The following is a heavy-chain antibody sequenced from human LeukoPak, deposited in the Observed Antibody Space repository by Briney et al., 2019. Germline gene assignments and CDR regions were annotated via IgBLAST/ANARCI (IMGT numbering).Heavy chain of an antibody. Sequence: PSETLSLTCAVSGGSISSGGYSWSWIRQPAGKGLEWIGRIYTSGSTNYNPSLKSRVTISVDTSKNQFSLKLSSVTAADTAVYYCARDHTVVTPIDYYYYGMDVWGQGTTVTVSS. CDR1: GGSISSGGYS. J-gene: IGHJ6*02. CDR3: ARDHTVVTPIDYYYYGMDV. CDR2: IYTSGST. V-gene: IGHV4-61*02. D-gene: IGHD4-23*01.